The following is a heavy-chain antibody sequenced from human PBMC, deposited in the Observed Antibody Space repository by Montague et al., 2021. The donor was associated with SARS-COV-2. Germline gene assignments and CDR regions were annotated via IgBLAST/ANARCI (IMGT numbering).Heavy chain of an antibody. J-gene: IGHJ3*02. V-gene: IGHV4-59*01. D-gene: IGHD4-23*01. CDR1: GGSITGYY. CDR3: VRDHPYGGPRGAYDI. CDR2: IYDGGAV. Sequence: SETLSLTRTVSGGSITGYYWSWLRRYPGKGLEWIAYIYDGGAVNYNPSLGSRVTISTDTSKNQLSLKVNSVTAADTAVYYCVRDHPYGGPRGAYDIWGQGTVVTVSS.